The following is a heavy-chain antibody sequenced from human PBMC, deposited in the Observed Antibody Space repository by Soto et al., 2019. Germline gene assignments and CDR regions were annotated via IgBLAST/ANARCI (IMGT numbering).Heavy chain of an antibody. V-gene: IGHV1-46*03. J-gene: IGHJ4*02. CDR1: GYTFTSYY. CDR2: INPRGGST. CDR3: ARSSIAAAGRDY. Sequence: QVQLVQSGAEVKKPGASVKVSCKASGYTFTSYYMHWVRQAPGQGLEWMGIINPRGGSTSYAQKFQGRVTMTRDTSASTVYMELSSLRSEDTAVYYCARSSIAAAGRDYWGQGTLVTVSS. D-gene: IGHD6-13*01.